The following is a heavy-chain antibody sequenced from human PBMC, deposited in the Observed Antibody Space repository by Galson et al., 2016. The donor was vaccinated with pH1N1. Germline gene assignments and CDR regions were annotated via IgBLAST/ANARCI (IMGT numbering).Heavy chain of an antibody. D-gene: IGHD3-3*01. CDR2: IIPIFGPA. J-gene: IGHJ4*02. CDR1: GGTFSSYV. V-gene: IGHV1-69*13. Sequence: SVKVSCKASGGTFSSYVISWVRQAPGQGLEWMGGIIPIFGPANYAQKFQGRVTITADESTSTTYMELNSLRSEDTAIYYCARWAGLPVAGGNSFWSGPFDYWGQGTLVTVSS. CDR3: ARWAGLPVAGGNSFWSGPFDY.